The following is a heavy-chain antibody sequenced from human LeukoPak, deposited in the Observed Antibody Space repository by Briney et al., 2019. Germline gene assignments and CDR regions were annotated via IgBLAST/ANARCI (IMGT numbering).Heavy chain of an antibody. CDR2: VYYTGST. D-gene: IGHD3-22*01. V-gene: IGHV4-39*07. Sequence: SEILSLTCIVSGGSIRNYNNYWGWIRQPPGKGLEWIGSVYYTGSTYYNPSLQSRITVSVATSKNQFSLELSSVTAADTAVYYCARKPIVNSAWYYFDYWGQGTLVTVSS. CDR1: GGSIRNYNNY. CDR3: ARKPIVNSAWYYFDY. J-gene: IGHJ4*02.